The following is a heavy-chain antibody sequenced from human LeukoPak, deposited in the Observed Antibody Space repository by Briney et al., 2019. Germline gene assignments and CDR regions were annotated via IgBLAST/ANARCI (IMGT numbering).Heavy chain of an antibody. CDR3: AGGYGDPLRFDC. CDR2: IYYSGST. CDR1: GGSISSYY. D-gene: IGHD4-17*01. V-gene: IGHV4-59*01. J-gene: IGHJ4*02. Sequence: SETLSLTCTVSGGSISSYYWSWIRQPPGKGLEWIGYIYYSGSTNYNPSLKSRVTISVGTSKNQFSLKLSSVTAAETAVYYCAGGYGDPLRFDCWGQGTLVTVAS.